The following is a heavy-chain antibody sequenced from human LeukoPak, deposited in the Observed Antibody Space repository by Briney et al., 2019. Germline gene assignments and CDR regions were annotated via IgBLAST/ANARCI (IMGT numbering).Heavy chain of an antibody. CDR3: ARDTNPYYYDSSGYYDPGAFDI. CDR1: GGSISSHY. V-gene: IGHV4-59*11. J-gene: IGHJ3*02. Sequence: PSETLSLTCTVSGGSISSHYWSWIRQPPGKGLEWIGYIYYSGSTNYNPSLKSRVTISVDTSKDQFSLKLSSVTAADTAVYYCARDTNPYYYDSSGYYDPGAFDIWGQGTMVTVSS. CDR2: IYYSGST. D-gene: IGHD3-22*01.